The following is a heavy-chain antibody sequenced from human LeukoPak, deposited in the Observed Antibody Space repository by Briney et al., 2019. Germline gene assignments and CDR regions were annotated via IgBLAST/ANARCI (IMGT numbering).Heavy chain of an antibody. J-gene: IGHJ4*02. D-gene: IGHD3-3*01. CDR1: GFTFSSYA. V-gene: IGHV3-30-3*01. CDR3: AREYYDFWSGYSPNFDY. CDR2: ISYDGSNK. Sequence: GGSLRLSCEASGFTFSSYAMHWVRQAPGKGLEWVAVISYDGSNKYYADSVKGRFTISRDNSKNTLYLQMNSLRAEDTAVYYCAREYYDFWSGYSPNFDYWGQGTLVTVSS.